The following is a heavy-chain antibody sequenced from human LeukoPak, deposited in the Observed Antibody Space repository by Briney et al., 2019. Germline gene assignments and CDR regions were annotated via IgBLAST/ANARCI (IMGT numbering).Heavy chain of an antibody. J-gene: IGHJ3*02. CDR1: GGSISSSNW. CDR2: IYHSGST. CDR3: ARWWATINPMGAFDI. V-gene: IGHV4-4*02. Sequence: PSETLSLTCAVSGGSISSSNWWSWVRQPPGKGLEWIGEIYHSGSTNYNPSLKSRVTISVDTSKNQFSLKLSSVTAADTAVYYCARWWATINPMGAFDIWGQGTMVTVSS. D-gene: IGHD5-24*01.